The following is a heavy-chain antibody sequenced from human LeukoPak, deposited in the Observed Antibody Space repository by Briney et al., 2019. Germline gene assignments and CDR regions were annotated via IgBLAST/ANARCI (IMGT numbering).Heavy chain of an antibody. J-gene: IGHJ5*02. D-gene: IGHD3-22*01. CDR2: IHYGGTA. CDR1: GGTISNAIYY. V-gene: IGHV4-39*07. CDR3: ARVKAEYYYDNSGHNWFDP. Sequence: SETLSLTCTVSGGTISNAIYYWGWIRQPPGKGLEWIGNIHYGGTAYYNPSLRSRVSMSVDTSLNQFSLRLSSVTAADTAVHYCARVKAEYYYDNSGHNWFDPWGQGTLVIVSS.